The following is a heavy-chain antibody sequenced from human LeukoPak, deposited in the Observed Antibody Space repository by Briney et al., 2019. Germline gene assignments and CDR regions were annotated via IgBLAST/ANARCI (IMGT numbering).Heavy chain of an antibody. CDR2: ITWNGGNI. V-gene: IGHV3-9*01. J-gene: IGHJ4*02. CDR1: GFTFDDYA. Sequence: PGGSLRLSCAASGFTFDDYAMHWVRQAPGKGLEWVSGITWNGGNIGYADSVKGRFTISRDNSKNTLYLQMNSLRAEDTAVYYCANENYYGSGSYADHWGQGTLVTVSS. D-gene: IGHD3-10*01. CDR3: ANENYYGSGSYADH.